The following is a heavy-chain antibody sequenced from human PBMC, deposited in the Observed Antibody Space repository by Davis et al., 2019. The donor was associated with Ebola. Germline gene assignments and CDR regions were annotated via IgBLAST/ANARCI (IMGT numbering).Heavy chain of an antibody. D-gene: IGHD1-26*01. Sequence: PGGSLRLSCAASGFTFSSYAMHWVRQAPGKGLEWVAVISYDGSNKYYADSVKGRFTISRDNSKNTLYLQMNSLRAEDTAVYYCATSGRGGFRTNWFDPWGQGTLVTVSS. CDR1: GFTFSSYA. CDR3: ATSGRGGFRTNWFDP. V-gene: IGHV3-30-3*01. CDR2: ISYDGSNK. J-gene: IGHJ5*02.